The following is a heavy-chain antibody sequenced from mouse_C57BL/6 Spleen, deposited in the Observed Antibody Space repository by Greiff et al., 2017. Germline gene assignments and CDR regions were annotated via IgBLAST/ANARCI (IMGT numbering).Heavy chain of an antibody. CDR1: GYTFTSYW. CDR2: IDPSASYT. D-gene: IGHD3-2*02. J-gene: IGHJ2*01. V-gene: IGHV1-69*01. Sequence: VQLQQPGAELVMPGASVKLSCKASGYTFTSYWLHWVKQRPGQGLEWIGEIDPSASYTNYNQKFKGKSTLTVDKSSSTAYMQLSSLTSEDSAVYYCARGAAQAPYYFDYWGQGTTLTVSS. CDR3: ARGAAQAPYYFDY.